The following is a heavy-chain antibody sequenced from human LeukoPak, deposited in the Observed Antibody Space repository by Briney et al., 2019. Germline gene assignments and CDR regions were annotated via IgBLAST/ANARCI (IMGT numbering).Heavy chain of an antibody. CDR3: AKDPSYYYVSGRDAFDI. J-gene: IGHJ3*02. CDR2: IGGSGGTT. D-gene: IGHD3-10*01. CDR1: GLTFSSYA. V-gene: IGHV3-23*01. Sequence: GGSLRLSCAASGLTFSSYAMSWVRQAPGKGLEWVSAIGGSGGTTYYTDSVKGRFTISRDNSKNTLYLQMNSLRAEDTAVYYCAKDPSYYYVSGRDAFDIWGQGTMVTVSS.